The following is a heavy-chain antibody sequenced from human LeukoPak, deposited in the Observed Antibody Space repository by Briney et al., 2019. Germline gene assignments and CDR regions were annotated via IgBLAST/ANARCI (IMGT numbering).Heavy chain of an antibody. J-gene: IGHJ4*02. Sequence: SETLSLTCTVSGGSISSGGYYWSWIRQHPGKGLEWIGYIYYSGSTYYNPPLKSRVTISVDTSKNQFSLKLSSVTAADTAVYYCARGRYYYDSSGPAAWGVYFDYWGQGTLVTVSS. CDR2: IYYSGST. D-gene: IGHD3-22*01. CDR3: ARGRYYYDSSGPAAWGVYFDY. CDR1: GGSISSGGYY. V-gene: IGHV4-31*03.